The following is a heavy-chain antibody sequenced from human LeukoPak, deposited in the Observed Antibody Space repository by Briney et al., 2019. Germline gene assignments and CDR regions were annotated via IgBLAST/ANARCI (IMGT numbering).Heavy chain of an antibody. V-gene: IGHV3-7*03. CDR3: ARDNYRLVRGVIITPLYYYGVDV. CDR2: IKQDGSEK. D-gene: IGHD3-10*01. CDR1: GFTFSSHW. Sequence: TGGSLRLSCAASGFTFSSHWMSWVRQAPGKGLEWVANIKQDGSEKYYVDSVKGRFTISRDNAKNSLYLQMNSLRAEDTAVYYCARDNYRLVRGVIITPLYYYGVDVWGKGTTVTVSS. J-gene: IGHJ6*04.